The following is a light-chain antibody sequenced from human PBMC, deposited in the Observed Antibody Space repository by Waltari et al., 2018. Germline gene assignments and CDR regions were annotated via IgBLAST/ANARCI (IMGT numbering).Light chain of an antibody. CDR2: EVS. J-gene: IGLJ1*01. CDR1: TSDGH. Sequence: QSALTQPPSASGSPGQTVTISCTGTTSDGHVSRYQQHPGKAPKLLIYEVSKRPSGVPARFSGSKSGKTASLTVSGLQTEDEADYYCSSDAVSDNFYDFGTGTRVTVL. CDR3: SSDAVSDNFYD. V-gene: IGLV2-8*01.